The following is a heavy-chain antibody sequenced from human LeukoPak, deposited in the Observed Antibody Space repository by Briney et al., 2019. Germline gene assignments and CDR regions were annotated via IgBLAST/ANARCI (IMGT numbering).Heavy chain of an antibody. Sequence: ASVTVSCKASGYTFTGYYIHWVRQAPGQGLEWLGWINPNSGGTIYAQKFQGRVTMTRDTSITTAYMELSGLKSDDTAVYFCARGFMVRGVIDDYWGQGTLVTVSS. CDR3: ARGFMVRGVIDDY. J-gene: IGHJ4*02. CDR1: GYTFTGYY. V-gene: IGHV1-2*02. CDR2: INPNSGGT. D-gene: IGHD3-10*01.